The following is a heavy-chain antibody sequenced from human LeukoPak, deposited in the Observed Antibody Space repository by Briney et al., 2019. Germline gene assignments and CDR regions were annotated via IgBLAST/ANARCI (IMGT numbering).Heavy chain of an antibody. J-gene: IGHJ4*02. V-gene: IGHV3-23*01. CDR2: IRGSGGNT. D-gene: IGHD3-22*01. CDR3: AKASVYSINCYDF. CDR1: RFTFSSYA. Sequence: GGSLRLSCAASRFTFSSYAMTWVRQAPAKGPEWVSGIRGSGGNTYYADSVKGRFTISRDNSKNTLYLQMNSLRAEDTAVYYCAKASVYSINCYDFWGQGTLVTVSS.